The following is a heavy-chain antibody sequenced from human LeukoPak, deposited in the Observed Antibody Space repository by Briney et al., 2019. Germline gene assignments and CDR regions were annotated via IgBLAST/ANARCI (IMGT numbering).Heavy chain of an antibody. V-gene: IGHV4-4*02. J-gene: IGHJ4*02. CDR2: IYHSGTT. Sequence: PSGTLSLTCAVSGGSISSSNWWSWVRQPPGKGLEWIGEIYHSGTTNYNPSLKSRVTISVDTSKNQFSLKLSSVTAADTAVYYCARLRQQLIVDYWGQGTLVTVSS. D-gene: IGHD6-13*01. CDR1: GGSISSSNW. CDR3: ARLRQQLIVDY.